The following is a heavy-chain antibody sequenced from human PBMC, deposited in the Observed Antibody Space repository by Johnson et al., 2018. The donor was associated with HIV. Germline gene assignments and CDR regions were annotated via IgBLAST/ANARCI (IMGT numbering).Heavy chain of an antibody. Sequence: VQLVESGGGVVQPGRSLRLSCAASGFTFSSYGMHWVRQAPGKGLEWVAVISYDGNNKYYADSVKGRFTISRDNSKNTLYLQMNSLRAEDTAVYYCANTKIVVVPTAMDPLDIWGQGTMVIVSS. V-gene: IGHV3-30*18. CDR2: ISYDGNNK. CDR1: GFTFSSYG. CDR3: ANTKIVVVPTAMDPLDI. J-gene: IGHJ3*02. D-gene: IGHD2-2*01.